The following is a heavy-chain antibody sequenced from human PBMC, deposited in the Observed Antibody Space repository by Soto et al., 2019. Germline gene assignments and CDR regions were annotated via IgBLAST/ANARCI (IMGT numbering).Heavy chain of an antibody. J-gene: IGHJ4*02. CDR2: VSAYNGTT. Sequence: QIHLVQSGAEVKEPGASVKVSCKTSGYTFTSYAISWVRQAPGQGLEWMGWVSAYNGTTNYAQNFQGRLTVTTDTSTDTAYMELRSLRSDDTAVYYCATVVGAVPYWGQGTLVTVSS. CDR1: GYTFTSYA. D-gene: IGHD1-26*01. CDR3: ATVVGAVPY. V-gene: IGHV1-18*01.